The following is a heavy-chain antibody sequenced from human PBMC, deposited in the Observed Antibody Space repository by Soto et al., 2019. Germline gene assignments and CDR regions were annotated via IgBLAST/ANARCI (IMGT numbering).Heavy chain of an antibody. J-gene: IGHJ4*02. Sequence: GASVKVSCKASGYTFTGYYMHWVRQAPGQGLEWMGRIIPILGIANYAQKFQGRVTITADKSTSTAYMELSSLRSEDTAVYYCARDPGYCSSTSCFSFVPFAYWGQGTLVTVSS. V-gene: IGHV1-69*04. CDR2: IIPILGIA. D-gene: IGHD2-2*01. CDR1: GYTFTGYY. CDR3: ARDPGYCSSTSCFSFVPFAY.